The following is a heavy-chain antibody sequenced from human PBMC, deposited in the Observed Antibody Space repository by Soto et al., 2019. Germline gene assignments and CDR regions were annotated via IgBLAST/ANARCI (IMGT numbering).Heavy chain of an antibody. J-gene: IGHJ4*02. Sequence: SLRLSCAASGFTFDDDAMHWVRQAPGKGLEWVSGISWNSGSIGYADSVKGRFTISRDNAKNSLYLQMNSLRAEDTALYYCAKGPYSSGRYFYFDYWGQGTLVTVSS. V-gene: IGHV3-9*01. CDR3: AKGPYSSGRYFYFDY. D-gene: IGHD6-19*01. CDR1: GFTFDDDA. CDR2: ISWNSGSI.